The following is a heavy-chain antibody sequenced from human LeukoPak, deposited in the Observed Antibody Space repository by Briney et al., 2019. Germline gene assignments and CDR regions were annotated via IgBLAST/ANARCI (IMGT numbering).Heavy chain of an antibody. D-gene: IGHD2-15*01. J-gene: IGHJ4*02. CDR2: INRNGGST. CDR1: GFSFDDYG. CDR3: ASGCGGSCYSGIDY. V-gene: IGHV3-20*04. Sequence: GGSLRLSCAASGFSFDDYGMNWVRHAPGKGLEWVSGINRNGGSTGYADSVKGRFTISRDNAKSSLYLQMNSLRAEDTALYYCASGCGGSCYSGIDYWGQGTLVTVSS.